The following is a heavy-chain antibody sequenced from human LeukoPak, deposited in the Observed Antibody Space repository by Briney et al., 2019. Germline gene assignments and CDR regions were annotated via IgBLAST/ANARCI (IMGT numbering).Heavy chain of an antibody. CDR1: GGSISSYY. CDR3: ARDPPLDAFDI. CDR2: IYYSGST. V-gene: IGHV4-59*01. J-gene: IGHJ3*02. Sequence: SETLSLTYTVSGGSISSYYWSWIRQPPGKGLEWIGYIYYSGSTNYNPSLKSRVTISVDTSKNQFSLKLSSVTAADTAVYYCARDPPLDAFDIWGQGTMVTVSS.